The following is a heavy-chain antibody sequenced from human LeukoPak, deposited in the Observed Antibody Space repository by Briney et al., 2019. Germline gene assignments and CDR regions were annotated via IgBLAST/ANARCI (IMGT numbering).Heavy chain of an antibody. V-gene: IGHV4-4*09. Sequence: SETLSLTCTVPNGSISSYHWSSVRQPPGKGLEWIGYLLTSGTTNTNPSLQSRLTISVDTSKNQFTLKLNSGTAADTAVYYCARLRVSGNYRSYFDYWGQGTLVTVSS. CDR3: ARLRVSGNYRSYFDY. CDR2: LLTSGTT. D-gene: IGHD1-7*01. CDR1: NGSISSYH. J-gene: IGHJ4*02.